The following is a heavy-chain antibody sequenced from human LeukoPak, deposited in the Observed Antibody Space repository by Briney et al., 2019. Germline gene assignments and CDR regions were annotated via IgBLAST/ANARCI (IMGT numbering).Heavy chain of an antibody. CDR3: ARTMVRGVIIRPNFDS. J-gene: IGHJ4*02. Sequence: GESLKISCQGSGYSFTSYWLGWVRQMPGKGLEWMGIIYPGDYDTRYSPSFQGQVAISADKSISTAYLQWSSLKASDTAMCYCARTMVRGVIIRPNFDSGGGRTLVTVPS. CDR1: GYSFTSYW. CDR2: IYPGDYDT. D-gene: IGHD3-10*01. V-gene: IGHV5-51*01.